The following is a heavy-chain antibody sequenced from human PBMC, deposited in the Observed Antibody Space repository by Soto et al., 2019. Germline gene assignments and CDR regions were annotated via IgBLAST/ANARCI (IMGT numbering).Heavy chain of an antibody. Sequence: QLQLQESGPGLVKPSETLSLTCTVSGGSISSSSYYWGWIRQPPGKGLEWIGSIYYSGSTYYNPSIKSRVTISVDKSKNQFSLKLSSVTAADTAVYYCARLMGAVGAFDICGQGTMVTVSS. CDR2: IYYSGST. CDR1: GGSISSSSYY. J-gene: IGHJ3*02. V-gene: IGHV4-39*01. CDR3: ARLMGAVGAFDI. D-gene: IGHD3-16*01.